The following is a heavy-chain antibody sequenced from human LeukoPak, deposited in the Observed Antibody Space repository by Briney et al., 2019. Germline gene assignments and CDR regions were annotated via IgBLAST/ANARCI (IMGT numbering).Heavy chain of an antibody. J-gene: IGHJ4*02. D-gene: IGHD1-26*01. CDR3: ARDPISPPRSLFDY. V-gene: IGHV1-69*04. CDR2: IIPILGIA. CDR1: GGTFSSYA. Sequence: SVKVSCKASGGTFSSYAISWVRQAPGQGLEWMGRIIPILGIANYAQKFQGRVTITADKSTSTAYMELSSLRSEDTAVYYCARDPISPPRSLFDYWGQGTLVTVSS.